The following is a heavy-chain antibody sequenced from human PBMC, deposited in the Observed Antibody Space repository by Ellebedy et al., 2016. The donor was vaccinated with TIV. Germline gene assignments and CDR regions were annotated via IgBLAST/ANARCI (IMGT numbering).Heavy chain of an antibody. CDR1: GFTFSNYG. CDR3: AKALDYGDGYGMNV. CDR2: ISYDGSNK. V-gene: IGHV3-30*18. Sequence: GESLKISCAASGFTFSNYGMHWVRQAPGKGLEWVAVISYDGSNKNYADSVTGRFTISRDNSKNTLDLQMNSLSAEDTAVYYCAKALDYGDGYGMNVWGQGTTVTVAS. D-gene: IGHD4-17*01. J-gene: IGHJ6*02.